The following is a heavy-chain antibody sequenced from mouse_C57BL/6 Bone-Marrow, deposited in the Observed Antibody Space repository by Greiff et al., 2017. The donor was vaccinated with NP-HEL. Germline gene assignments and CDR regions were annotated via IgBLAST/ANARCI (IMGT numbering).Heavy chain of an antibody. J-gene: IGHJ4*01. CDR3: ARSYYDYDVDAMDY. Sequence: QVQLQQPGAELVMPWASVKLSCKASGYTFTSYWMHWVKQRPGQGLEWIGEIDPSDSYTNYNQKFKGKSTLTVDKSSSTAYMQLSSLTSEDSAVYYCARSYYDYDVDAMDYWGQGTSVTVSS. D-gene: IGHD2-4*01. CDR2: IDPSDSYT. CDR1: GYTFTSYW. V-gene: IGHV1-69*01.